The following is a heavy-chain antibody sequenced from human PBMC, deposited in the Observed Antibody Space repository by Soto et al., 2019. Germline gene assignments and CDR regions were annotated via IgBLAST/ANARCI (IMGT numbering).Heavy chain of an antibody. V-gene: IGHV3-20*01. CDR3: ARVGGRLHLGELSS. CDR2: INWNGGST. J-gene: IGHJ5*02. D-gene: IGHD3-16*02. Sequence: EVQLVESGGGVVRPGGSLRLSCAASGFTFDDYGMSWVRQAPGKGLEWVSGINWNGGSTGYADSVKGRFTISRDNAKNSLDLQMNSLIAEDTALYHCARVGGRLHLGELSSWGQGTLVTVSS. CDR1: GFTFDDYG.